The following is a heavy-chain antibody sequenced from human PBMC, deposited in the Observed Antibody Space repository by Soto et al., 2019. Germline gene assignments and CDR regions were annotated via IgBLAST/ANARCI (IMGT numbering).Heavy chain of an antibody. J-gene: IGHJ5*02. CDR3: AAAVARGWFDP. Sequence: GGSLRLSCAASGFTVSSNYMSWVRQAPGKGLEWVSVIYSGGSTYYADSVKGRFTISRDNSKNTLYLQMNSLRAEDTAVYYCAAAVARGWFDPWGQGTLVTVSS. CDR1: GFTVSSNY. V-gene: IGHV3-66*01. CDR2: IYSGGST. D-gene: IGHD6-19*01.